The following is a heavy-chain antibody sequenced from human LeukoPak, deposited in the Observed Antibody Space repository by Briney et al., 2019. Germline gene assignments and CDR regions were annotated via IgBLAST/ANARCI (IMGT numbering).Heavy chain of an antibody. V-gene: IGHV4-4*07. Sequence: SETLSLTCTVSGGSISSYYWSWIRQPAGKGLEWIGRIYTSGSTNYNPSLKSRVTMSVDTSKNQFSLKLSSVTAADTAVYYCAREGPYDSSGYLGYGMYVWGQGTTVTVSS. CDR3: AREGPYDSSGYLGYGMYV. CDR2: IYTSGST. J-gene: IGHJ6*02. CDR1: GGSISSYY. D-gene: IGHD3-22*01.